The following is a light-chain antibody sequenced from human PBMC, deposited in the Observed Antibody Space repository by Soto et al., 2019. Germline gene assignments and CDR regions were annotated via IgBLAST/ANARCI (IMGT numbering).Light chain of an antibody. Sequence: EIVMTQSPATLSVYPGGRSTLSCRASQSVSSFLAWYQQKPGQAPRLLIYDASNRATGIPARFSGSGSGTDFTLTISSLEPEDFAVYYCQKRSNWPQTFGQGTKVDIK. CDR3: QKRSNWPQT. CDR2: DAS. J-gene: IGKJ1*01. CDR1: QSVSSF. V-gene: IGKV3-11*01.